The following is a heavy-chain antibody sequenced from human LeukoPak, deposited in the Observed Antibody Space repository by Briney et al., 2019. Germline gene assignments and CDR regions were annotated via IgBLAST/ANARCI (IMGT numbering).Heavy chain of an antibody. V-gene: IGHV3-23*01. D-gene: IGHD2-15*01. J-gene: IGHJ6*02. CDR1: GFTFSSYA. CDR2: ISATCGTT. Sequence: GGSLRLSCAASGFTFSSYAMIWVRQAPGKGLGCVSHISATCGTTYYADSVKGRFTISRDNSKNTLYLQMNSLRAEDTALYYCARQIGGNYYYYGMDVWGQGTTVTVSS. CDR3: ARQIGGNYYYYGMDV.